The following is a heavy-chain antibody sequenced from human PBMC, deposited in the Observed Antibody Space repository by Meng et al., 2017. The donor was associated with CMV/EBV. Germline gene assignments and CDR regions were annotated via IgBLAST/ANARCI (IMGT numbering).Heavy chain of an antibody. CDR3: ARLVSGSYYRYFDY. Sequence: SVKVSCKASGYTFTYRYLHWVRQAPGQALEWMGWITPFNGNTNYAQKFQGRVTMTRDTSTSTVYMELSSLRSEDTAVYYCARLVSGSYYRYFDYWGQGTLVTVSS. CDR1: GYTFTYRY. CDR2: ITPFNGNT. J-gene: IGHJ4*02. D-gene: IGHD1-26*01. V-gene: IGHV1-45*02.